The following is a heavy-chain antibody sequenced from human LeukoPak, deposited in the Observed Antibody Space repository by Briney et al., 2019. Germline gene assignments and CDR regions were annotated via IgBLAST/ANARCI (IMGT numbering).Heavy chain of an antibody. Sequence: SETLSLTCTVSGGSISSYYWSWIRQPPGKGLEWIGYIYYSGSTNCNPSLKSRVSISVDTSKNQFSLKLSSVTAADTAVYYCARATVSYGAYYFDYWGQGTLVTVSS. J-gene: IGHJ4*02. CDR3: ARATVSYGAYYFDY. D-gene: IGHD1-26*01. V-gene: IGHV4-59*01. CDR2: IYYSGST. CDR1: GGSISSYY.